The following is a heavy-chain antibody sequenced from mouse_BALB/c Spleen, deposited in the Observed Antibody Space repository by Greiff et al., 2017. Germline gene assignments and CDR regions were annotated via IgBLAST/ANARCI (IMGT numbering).Heavy chain of an antibody. CDR2: IWAGGST. CDR1: GFSLTSYG. J-gene: IGHJ2*01. Sequence: VKLQESGPGLVAPSQSLSITCTVSGFSLTSYGVHWVRQPPGKGLEWLGVIWAGGSTNYNSALMSRLSISKDNSTSQVFLKMNSLQTDDTAMYYCARDRGYFDYWGQGTTVTVSS. V-gene: IGHV2-9*02. CDR3: ARDRGYFDY.